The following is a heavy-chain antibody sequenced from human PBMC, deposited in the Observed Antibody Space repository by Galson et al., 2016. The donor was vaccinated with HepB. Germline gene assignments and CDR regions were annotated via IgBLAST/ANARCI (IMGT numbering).Heavy chain of an antibody. CDR1: GGSVSSSSSY. V-gene: IGHV4-39*01. Sequence: ETLSLTCTVSGGSVSSSSSYWGWIRQPPGKGLEWIGSFHYSGPTYYNPSLKSRVTISIDTSKNQFSLKLSSVTAADTAVYYCARHQSVNYDVLTGFSFRDAFDIWGQGTLVTVSS. J-gene: IGHJ3*02. CDR3: ARHQSVNYDVLTGFSFRDAFDI. D-gene: IGHD3-9*01. CDR2: FHYSGPT.